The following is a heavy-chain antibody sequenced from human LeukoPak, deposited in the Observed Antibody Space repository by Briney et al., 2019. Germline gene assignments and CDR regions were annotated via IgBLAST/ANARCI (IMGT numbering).Heavy chain of an antibody. CDR1: GYIYPSYG. D-gene: IGHD5-18*01. J-gene: IGHJ4*02. Sequence: SSVKVSCKASGYIYPSYGISWLRQAGGQGRDGMGWISSYNGNTNYAQKLPGRVNMTTDTSTSTAYMALRSLRSDDTAVYYCARDKRGYSYGYLDYWGRGTLVIVSS. CDR2: ISSYNGNT. V-gene: IGHV1-18*04. CDR3: ARDKRGYSYGYLDY.